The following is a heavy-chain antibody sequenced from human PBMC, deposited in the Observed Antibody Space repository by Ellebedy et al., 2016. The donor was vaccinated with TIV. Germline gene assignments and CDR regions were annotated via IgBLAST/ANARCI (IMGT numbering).Heavy chain of an antibody. V-gene: IGHV3-64D*06. J-gene: IGHJ5*02. D-gene: IGHD1-1*01. Sequence: GESLKISCSAYGFTFSSYAMHWVRQAPGKGLEYVSAISSNRDSTYYADSVKGRFSISRDNSKNTLYLQMSSLRPEDTAVYYCVQDRLQMATGWGWFDPWGQGTLVTVSS. CDR2: ISSNRDST. CDR3: VQDRLQMATGWGWFDP. CDR1: GFTFSSYA.